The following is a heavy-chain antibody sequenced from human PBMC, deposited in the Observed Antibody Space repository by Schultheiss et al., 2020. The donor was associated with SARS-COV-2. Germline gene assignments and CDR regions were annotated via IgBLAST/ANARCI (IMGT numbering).Heavy chain of an antibody. Sequence: GGSLRLSCATSGFTFSNAWLSWVRQAPGKGLEWVGRIKGKVDGETTEYAAPVKGRFTISRDDSKNTLYLQINSLKTEDTALYYCTYYDSSGWTWGQGTLVTVSS. D-gene: IGHD3-22*01. CDR3: TYYDSSGWT. J-gene: IGHJ5*02. V-gene: IGHV3-15*01. CDR1: GFTFSNAW. CDR2: IKGKVDGETT.